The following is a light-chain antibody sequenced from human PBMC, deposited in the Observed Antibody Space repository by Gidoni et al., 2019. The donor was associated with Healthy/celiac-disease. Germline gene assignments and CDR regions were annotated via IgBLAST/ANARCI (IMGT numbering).Light chain of an antibody. CDR2: DAS. J-gene: IGKJ4*01. V-gene: IGKV3-11*01. Sequence: EIVLTQSPATLSFSPGERATLSCRASQRVSSYLAWYQQKPGQAPRLLIYDASNRATGIPARFSGSGSGTDFTLTISSLEPEDFAVYYCQQRSNWPPFTFGGGTKVEIK. CDR3: QQRSNWPPFT. CDR1: QRVSSY.